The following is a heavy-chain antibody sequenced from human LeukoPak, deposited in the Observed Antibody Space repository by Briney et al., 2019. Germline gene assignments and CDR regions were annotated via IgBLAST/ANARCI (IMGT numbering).Heavy chain of an antibody. V-gene: IGHV3-9*01. CDR3: ASDSGWTFDP. CDR2: ISWNSGSI. CDR1: GFTFDDYA. J-gene: IGHJ5*02. Sequence: GRSLRLSCAASGFTFDDYAMHWVRQAPGKGLEWVSGISWNSGSIGYADSVKGRFTVSRDNAKNSVYLQMNSLGAEDTAIYYCASDSGWTFDPWGQGTQVTVSS. D-gene: IGHD6-19*01.